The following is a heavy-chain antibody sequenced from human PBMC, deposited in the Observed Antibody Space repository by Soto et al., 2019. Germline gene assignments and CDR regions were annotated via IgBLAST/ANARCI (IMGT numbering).Heavy chain of an antibody. CDR1: GFTFSSYS. J-gene: IGHJ4*02. CDR2: ISSSSSYI. V-gene: IGHV3-21*01. Sequence: PGWSLRLSCAASGFTFSSYSMNWVRQAPGKGLEWVSSISSSSSYIYYADSVKGRFTISRDNAKNSLYLQMNSLRAEDTAVYYCARASSDYGDFDYWGQGTLVTVSS. D-gene: IGHD4-17*01. CDR3: ARASSDYGDFDY.